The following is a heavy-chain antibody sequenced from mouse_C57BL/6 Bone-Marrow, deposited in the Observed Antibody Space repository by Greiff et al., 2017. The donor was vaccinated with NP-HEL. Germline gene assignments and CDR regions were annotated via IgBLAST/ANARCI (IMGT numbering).Heavy chain of an antibody. CDR2: ISDGGSDT. D-gene: IGHD2-1*01. CDR3: ASFPLYQGFAY. V-gene: IGHV5-4*03. Sequence: EVNLVESGGGLVKPGGSLKLSCAASGFTFSSYAMSWVRQTPEKRLEWVATISDGGSDTYYPDNVKGRFTISRDNAKNNLYLQMSHLKSEDTAMYYCASFPLYQGFAYWGQGTLVTVSA. CDR1: GFTFSSYA. J-gene: IGHJ3*01.